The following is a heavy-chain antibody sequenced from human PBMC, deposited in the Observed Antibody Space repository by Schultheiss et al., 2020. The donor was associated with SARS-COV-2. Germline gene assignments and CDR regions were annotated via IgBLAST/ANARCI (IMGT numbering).Heavy chain of an antibody. CDR1: GFSFSDYW. CDR2: ISWNSGSI. CDR3: ARVSWVRGPPGY. J-gene: IGHJ4*02. Sequence: GGSLRLSCAASGFSFSDYWMHWVRQAPGRGLEWVSGISWNSGSIGYADSVKGRFTISRDNAKTSLVLQMNSLRAEDTAVYYCARVSWVRGPPGYWGQGTLVTVSS. D-gene: IGHD3-10*01. V-gene: IGHV3-69-1*01.